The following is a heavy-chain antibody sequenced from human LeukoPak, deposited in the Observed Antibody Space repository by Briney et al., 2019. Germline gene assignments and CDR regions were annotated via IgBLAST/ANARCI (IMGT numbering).Heavy chain of an antibody. CDR2: VSPDGTSK. Sequence: GGSLRLSCAASGFTFRSYWMNWVRQAPGKGLVWVSRVSPDGTSKSYADSVKGRFTISRDNAQNTVSLQMNSLGAEDTAVYYCAELGITMIGGVWGKGTPVTISP. CDR3: AELGITMIGGV. V-gene: IGHV3-74*01. J-gene: IGHJ6*04. D-gene: IGHD3-10*02. CDR1: GFTFRSYW.